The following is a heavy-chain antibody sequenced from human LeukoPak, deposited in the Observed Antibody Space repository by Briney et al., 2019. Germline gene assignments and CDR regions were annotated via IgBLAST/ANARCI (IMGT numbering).Heavy chain of an antibody. Sequence: GESLKISCRGSGYTFTNYWIAWARQMPGKGLECIGIISPGDSHIIYSPSFQGQVTISADKSLRSAYLQWSALKASDTAIYFCARQRTTFDAIDVWGQGTMVTVSS. D-gene: IGHD3-10*02. J-gene: IGHJ3*01. CDR1: GYTFTNYW. CDR3: ARQRTTFDAIDV. V-gene: IGHV5-51*01. CDR2: ISPGDSHI.